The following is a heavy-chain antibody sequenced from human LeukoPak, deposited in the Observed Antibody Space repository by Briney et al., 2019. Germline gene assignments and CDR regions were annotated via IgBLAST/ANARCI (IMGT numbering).Heavy chain of an antibody. V-gene: IGHV4-30-4*08. CDR3: ARSVPAGWFDP. D-gene: IGHD2-2*01. CDR1: GGSISSGDYY. Sequence: PSQTLSLTCTVSGGSISSGDYYWSRIRQPPGKGLEWIGYIYYSGSTYYNPSLKSRVTISVDTSKNQFSLKLSSVTAADTAVYYCARSVPAGWFDPWGQGTLVTVSS. CDR2: IYYSGST. J-gene: IGHJ5*02.